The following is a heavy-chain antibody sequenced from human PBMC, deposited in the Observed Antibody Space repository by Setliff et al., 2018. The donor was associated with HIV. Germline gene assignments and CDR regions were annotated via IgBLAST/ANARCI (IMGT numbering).Heavy chain of an antibody. J-gene: IGHJ3*02. CDR1: GFSFSDFW. Sequence: PGGSLRLSCAASGFSFSDFWMHWARQVPGKGLAWVSRVYSAGTTTTYADSVKGRFTISRDNGKNTLYLQMNSLRAEDSAVYFCARVGLGGAFDIWGQGTKVTVS. CDR3: ARVGLGGAFDI. V-gene: IGHV3-74*01. D-gene: IGHD1-26*01. CDR2: VYSAGTTT.